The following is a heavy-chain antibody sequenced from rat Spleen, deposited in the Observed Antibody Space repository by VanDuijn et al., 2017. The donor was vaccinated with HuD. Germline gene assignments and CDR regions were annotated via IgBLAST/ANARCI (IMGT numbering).Heavy chain of an antibody. CDR1: GFSITSNYR. V-gene: IGHV3-3*01. CDR2: INSAGST. CDR3: ARLGYYGGTYDWFAY. J-gene: IGHJ3*01. Sequence: EVHLQESGPGLVKPSQSLSLTCSVTGFSITSNYRWNWFRNFPGNKLGWMGYINSAGSTNFNPSLKSRISITRDTSKNQFFLEVNSVTTEDTATYYCARLGYYGGTYDWFAYWGQGTLVTVSS. D-gene: IGHD1-12*02.